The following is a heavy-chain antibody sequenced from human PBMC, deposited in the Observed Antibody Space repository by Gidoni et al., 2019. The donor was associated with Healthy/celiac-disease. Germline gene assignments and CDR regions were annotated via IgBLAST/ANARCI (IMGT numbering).Heavy chain of an antibody. V-gene: IGHV3-30-3*01. CDR1: GFTFSSYA. D-gene: IGHD2-21*02. CDR3: ARDRRAVVTAILVF. J-gene: IGHJ4*02. CDR2: RSYDGSNK. Sequence: QVQLVESGGGVVQPGRSLRLSCAASGFTFSSYAMHWVRQAPGKGLEWVAVRSYDGSNKYYADSVKGRFTISRDNSKNTLYLQMNSLRAEDTAVYYCARDRRAVVTAILVFWGQGTLVTVSS.